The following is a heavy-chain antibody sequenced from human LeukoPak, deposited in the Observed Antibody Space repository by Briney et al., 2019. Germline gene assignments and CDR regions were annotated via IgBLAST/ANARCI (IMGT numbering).Heavy chain of an antibody. CDR1: CASVSSAGYY. J-gene: IGHJ4*02. CDR3: ARTQSQSGSYRYYFGY. Sequence: SETLSLTCSVSCASVSSAGYYWTWIRQRPGGGLEWIGYIYYIRNTYYNPSLKSRVTLSLDPSNNQFSLRLNSVTAADTAVYYCARTQSQSGSYRYYFGYWGQGTLVTVSS. V-gene: IGHV4-61*08. D-gene: IGHD1-26*01. CDR2: IYYIRNT.